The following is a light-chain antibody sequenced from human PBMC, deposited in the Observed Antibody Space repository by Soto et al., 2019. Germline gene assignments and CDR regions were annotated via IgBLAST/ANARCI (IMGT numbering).Light chain of an antibody. CDR3: QQCYSTPL. CDR2: WAS. Sequence: DIVMTPSPDSLAVSLGERATINCKSSQSVLYSSNNNNYLAWYQQKPGQPPKLLIYWASTRESGVPDRFSGSGAGTDLTLPSSSMRAEDVAVYYCQQCYSTPLFGHGTKLEIK. V-gene: IGKV4-1*01. CDR1: QSVLYSSNNNNY. J-gene: IGKJ2*01.